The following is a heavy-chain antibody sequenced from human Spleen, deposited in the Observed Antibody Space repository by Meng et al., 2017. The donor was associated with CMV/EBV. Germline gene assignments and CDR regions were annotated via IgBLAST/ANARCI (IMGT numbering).Heavy chain of an antibody. Sequence: ASVKVSCKASGYTFTAHYFHWVRQAPGQGLQWMGWINPNTGGKILSQKFEGRLTLTSDTSSSVVYMELSRLTSDDTAVYYCARDRAKIFEGYYGMDVWGQGTTVTVSS. J-gene: IGHJ6*02. CDR1: GYTFTAHY. CDR2: INPNTGGK. V-gene: IGHV1-2*02. D-gene: IGHD3-3*01. CDR3: ARDRAKIFEGYYGMDV.